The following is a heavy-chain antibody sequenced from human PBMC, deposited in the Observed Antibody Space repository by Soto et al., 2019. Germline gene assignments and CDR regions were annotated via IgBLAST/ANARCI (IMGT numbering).Heavy chain of an antibody. J-gene: IGHJ4*02. Sequence: QVQLQQWGAGLLKPSETLSLTCAVYGGSFSGYYWSWIRQPPGKGLEWIGEINHSGSTNYNPSLKSRVTISGDTSKNQFSLKLSSVTAADTAVYYCARGVCSSTSCYGGPFDYWGQGTLVTVSS. V-gene: IGHV4-34*01. CDR3: ARGVCSSTSCYGGPFDY. CDR2: INHSGST. CDR1: GGSFSGYY. D-gene: IGHD2-2*01.